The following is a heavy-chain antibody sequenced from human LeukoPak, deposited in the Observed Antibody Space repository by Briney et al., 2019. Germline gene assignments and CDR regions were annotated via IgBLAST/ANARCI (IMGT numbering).Heavy chain of an antibody. CDR1: GFTFSSYW. J-gene: IGHJ4*02. V-gene: IGHV3-7*01. CDR3: AASADILTGYFIDY. CDR2: IKQDGSEK. D-gene: IGHD3-9*01. Sequence: GGSLRLSCAASGFTFSSYWMSWVRQAPGKGLEWVANIKQDGSEKYYVDSVKGRFTISRDNAKNSLYLQMNSLRAEDTAVYYCAASADILTGYFIDYWGQGTLVTVSS.